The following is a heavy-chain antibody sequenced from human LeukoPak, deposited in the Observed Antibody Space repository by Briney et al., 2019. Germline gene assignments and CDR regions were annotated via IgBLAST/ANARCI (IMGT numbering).Heavy chain of an antibody. Sequence: SETLSLTCTVSGGSISSYYWSWIRQPAGKGLEWIGRIYTRGSTNYNPSLKSRVTMSVDTSKNQFSLKLSSVTAADTAVYYCARDYVTVTTRGRYFDYWGQGTLVTVSS. CDR3: ARDYVTVTTRGRYFDY. V-gene: IGHV4-4*07. J-gene: IGHJ4*02. D-gene: IGHD4-11*01. CDR2: IYTRGST. CDR1: GGSISSYY.